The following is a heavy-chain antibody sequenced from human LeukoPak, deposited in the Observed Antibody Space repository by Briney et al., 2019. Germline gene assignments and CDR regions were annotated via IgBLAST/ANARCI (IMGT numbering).Heavy chain of an antibody. CDR2: IYYSGST. Sequence: SQTLSLTCTVSGGSISSSSYYWGRIRQPPGKGLEWIGSIYYSGSTYYNPSLKSRITISVDTSKNQFSLKLSSVTAADTAVYYCASAYDSSGYRPPFDYWGKGTLVTVAS. CDR1: GGSISSSSYY. V-gene: IGHV4-39*01. J-gene: IGHJ4*02. D-gene: IGHD3-22*01. CDR3: ASAYDSSGYRPPFDY.